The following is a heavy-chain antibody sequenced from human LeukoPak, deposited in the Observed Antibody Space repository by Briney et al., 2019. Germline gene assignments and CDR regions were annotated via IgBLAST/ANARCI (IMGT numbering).Heavy chain of an antibody. V-gene: IGHV3-30*02. CDR3: AKEDYSSSFDY. CDR2: IWYGGSNK. CDR1: GFTVSSNY. D-gene: IGHD4-11*01. J-gene: IGHJ4*02. Sequence: GGSLRLSCAASGFTVSSNYMSWVRQAPGKGLEWVAVIWYGGSNKYYADSVKGRFTISRDNSKNTLYLQMNSLRAEDTAVYYCAKEDYSSSFDYWGQGTLVTVSS.